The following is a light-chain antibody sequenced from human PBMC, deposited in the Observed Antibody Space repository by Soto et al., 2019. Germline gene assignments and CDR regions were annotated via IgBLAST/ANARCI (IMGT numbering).Light chain of an antibody. J-gene: IGKJ1*01. V-gene: IGKV3-15*01. CDR2: GAS. CDR1: QSVSSN. Sequence: EIMMTHSPATLSASPGERANPSCRASQSVSSNLAWYQQKPGQAPRLLIYGASTRATGIPARFSGSGSGTEFTLTISSLQSEDFAVYYCQQYNNWPQTFGQGTKV. CDR3: QQYNNWPQT.